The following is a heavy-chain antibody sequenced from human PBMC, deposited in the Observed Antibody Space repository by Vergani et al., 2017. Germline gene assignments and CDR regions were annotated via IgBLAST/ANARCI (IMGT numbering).Heavy chain of an antibody. V-gene: IGHV1-18*01. Sequence: QVQLVQSGAEVKKPGASVKVSCKASGYTFTSYGISWVRQAPGQGLEWMGWISAYNGNTNYAQKLQGRVTMTTDTSTSTAYMELRSLRSDDTAVYYCARDKEVVVTATRPRPGWFDPWGQGTLVTVSS. CDR3: ARDKEVVVTATRPRPGWFDP. J-gene: IGHJ5*02. CDR2: ISAYNGNT. CDR1: GYTFTSYG. D-gene: IGHD2-21*02.